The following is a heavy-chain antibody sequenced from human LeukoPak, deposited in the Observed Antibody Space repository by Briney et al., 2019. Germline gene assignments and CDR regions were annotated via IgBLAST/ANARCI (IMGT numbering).Heavy chain of an antibody. J-gene: IGHJ4*02. CDR2: IKQDGGDK. D-gene: IGHD5-24*01. CDR1: GFTFSSYW. Sequence: PGGSLRLSCAASGFTFSSYWMSWVRQAPGKGLEWVANIKQDGGDKYYVDSVKGRFTISRDNSKNTLYLQMGSLRAEDMAVYYCARDHEEMATTGCLDYWGQGTLVTVSS. V-gene: IGHV3-7*01. CDR3: ARDHEEMATTGCLDY.